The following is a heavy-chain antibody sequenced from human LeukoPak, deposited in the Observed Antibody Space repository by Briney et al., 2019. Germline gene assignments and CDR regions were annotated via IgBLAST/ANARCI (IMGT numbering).Heavy chain of an antibody. Sequence: GESLKISCKGSGYGFTTYWIGWVRQMPGKGLECMGIIYPGDSDTRYSPSFQGQGTISADKSISTAYLQWSSLKASDTAMYYCARQASSGWYGVRHLDYWGQGTLVTVSS. J-gene: IGHJ4*02. CDR1: GYGFTTYW. CDR2: IYPGDSDT. D-gene: IGHD6-19*01. V-gene: IGHV5-51*01. CDR3: ARQASSGWYGVRHLDY.